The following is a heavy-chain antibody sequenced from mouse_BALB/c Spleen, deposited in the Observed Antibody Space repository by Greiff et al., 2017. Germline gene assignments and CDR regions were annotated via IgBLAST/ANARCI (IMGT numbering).Heavy chain of an antibody. CDR3: AREGYGSGGFAY. Sequence: EVHLVESGGGLVKPGGSLKLSCAASGFTFSSYAMSWVRQTPEKRLEWVASISSGGSTYYPDSVKGRFTISRDNARNILYLQMSSLRSEDTAMYYCAREGYGSGGFAYWGQGTLVTVSA. V-gene: IGHV5-6-5*01. D-gene: IGHD1-1*01. CDR2: ISSGGST. CDR1: GFTFSSYA. J-gene: IGHJ3*01.